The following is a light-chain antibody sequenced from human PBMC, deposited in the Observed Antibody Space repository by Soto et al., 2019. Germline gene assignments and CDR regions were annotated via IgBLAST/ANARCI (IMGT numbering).Light chain of an antibody. CDR1: SSNVGAGYD. J-gene: IGLJ2*01. CDR3: QSYDRSLSGYVV. Sequence: QAVVTQPPSVSGAPGQRVTISCTGSSSNVGAGYDVHWYQQLPGTAPKLLIYGNSNRPSGVPDRFSGSKSGTSASLAITGLQADDEADYYCQSYDRSLSGYVVFGGGTKLTVL. CDR2: GNS. V-gene: IGLV1-40*01.